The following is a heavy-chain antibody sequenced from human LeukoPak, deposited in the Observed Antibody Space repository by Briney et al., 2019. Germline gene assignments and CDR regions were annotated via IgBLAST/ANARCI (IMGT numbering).Heavy chain of an antibody. J-gene: IGHJ4*02. Sequence: PGGSLRLSRAAYGFTFSSYSMNWVRQAPGKGLEWVSSISSSSSYIYYADSVKGRFTISRDNAKNSLYLQMNSLRAEDTAVYYCARVGDTAMAIDYWGQGTLVTVSS. CDR1: GFTFSSYS. D-gene: IGHD5-18*01. CDR3: ARVGDTAMAIDY. CDR2: ISSSSSYI. V-gene: IGHV3-21*01.